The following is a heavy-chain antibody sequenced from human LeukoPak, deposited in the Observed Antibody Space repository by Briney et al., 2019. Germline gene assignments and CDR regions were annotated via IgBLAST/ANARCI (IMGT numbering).Heavy chain of an antibody. J-gene: IGHJ4*02. CDR2: IYYSGST. V-gene: IGHV4-39*07. Sequence: SETLSLTCTVSGGSISSSSYYWGWIRQPPGKGLEWIGSIYYSGSTYYNPSLKSRVTISLNTSENQFSLKLSSVTAADTAMYYCVRGGGSYYAVFDYWGQGTLVTISS. CDR1: GGSISSSSYY. CDR3: VRGGGSYYAVFDY. D-gene: IGHD1-26*01.